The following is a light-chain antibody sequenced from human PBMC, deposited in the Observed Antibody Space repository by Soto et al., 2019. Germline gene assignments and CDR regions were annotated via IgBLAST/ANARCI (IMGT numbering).Light chain of an antibody. CDR2: LNSDGSH. CDR3: QTWGTGIRV. CDR1: SGHSSYA. J-gene: IGLJ3*02. Sequence: QPVLTQSPSASASLGASVKLTCTLSSGHSSYAIAWHQQQPEKGPRYLMKLNSDGSHSKGDGIPDLFSGSSSGAERYLTISSLPSEDDADYYCQTWGTGIRVFGGGTKLTVL. V-gene: IGLV4-69*01.